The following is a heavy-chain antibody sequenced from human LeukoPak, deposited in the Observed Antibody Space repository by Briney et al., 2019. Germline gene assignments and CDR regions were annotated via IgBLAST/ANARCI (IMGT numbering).Heavy chain of an antibody. J-gene: IGHJ3*02. CDR1: GFTFSSYA. CDR3: ARAWGWLQLGGAFDI. D-gene: IGHD5-24*01. Sequence: GGSLRLSCAASGFTFSSYAMHWVRQAPGKGLEWVAVISYDGSNKYYADSVKGRFTISRDNSKNTLYLQMNSLRAEDTAVYYCARAWGWLQLGGAFDIWGQGTMVTVSS. CDR2: ISYDGSNK. V-gene: IGHV3-30-3*01.